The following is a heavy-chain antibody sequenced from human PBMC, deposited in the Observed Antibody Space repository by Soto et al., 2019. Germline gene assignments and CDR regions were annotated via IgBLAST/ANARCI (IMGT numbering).Heavy chain of an antibody. J-gene: IGHJ6*02. D-gene: IGHD2-21*02. Sequence: PSETLSLTCAVSGGSISSGGYSWSWIRQPPGKGLEWIGYIYHSGSTYYNPTLKSRVTISVDTSKNQFTLKLSSVTAADTVLYYCARDLWGYCGTDCYPLDVWGQGTTVTVSS. CDR2: IYHSGST. CDR3: ARDLWGYCGTDCYPLDV. V-gene: IGHV4-30-2*01. CDR1: GGSISSGGYS.